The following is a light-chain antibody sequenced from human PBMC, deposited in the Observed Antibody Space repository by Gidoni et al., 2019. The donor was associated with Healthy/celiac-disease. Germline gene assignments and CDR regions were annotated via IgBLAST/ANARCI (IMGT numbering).Light chain of an antibody. CDR2: DAS. CDR3: QQRSNWPPTT. J-gene: IGKJ4*01. CDR1: QSVSSY. Sequence: EIVLTQSPATLSLSPGERATLSCRASQSVSSYLAWYQQKPGQAPRLLIYDASNRATGISARFSGSGSGTDFTLTLSSLEPEDFAVYFCQQRSNWPPTTFGGGTKVEIK. V-gene: IGKV3-11*01.